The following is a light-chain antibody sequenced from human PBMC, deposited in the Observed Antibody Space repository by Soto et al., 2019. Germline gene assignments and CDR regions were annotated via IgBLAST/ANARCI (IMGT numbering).Light chain of an antibody. Sequence: QSALTQPPSVSGSPVQSVTISFTGTSSDVGSYNRVSWYHQPPGTAPKLMISEVSNRPSGVPDRFSGSKSGNTASLTISGLQAEDEGDYYCRSYTSSSPFVFGGGTQLTVL. CDR1: SSDVGSYNR. J-gene: IGLJ2*01. CDR3: RSYTSSSPFV. V-gene: IGLV2-18*02. CDR2: EVS.